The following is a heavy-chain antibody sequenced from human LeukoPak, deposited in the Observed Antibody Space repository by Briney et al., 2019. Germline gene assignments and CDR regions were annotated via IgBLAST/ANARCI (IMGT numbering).Heavy chain of an antibody. CDR1: GGSMNSYH. CDR3: SSSAGPYDAFDV. CDR2: VEYSGST. D-gene: IGHD6-13*01. J-gene: IGHJ3*01. V-gene: IGHV4-59*08. Sequence: SETLSLTCTVSGGSMNSYHWSWIRQPPGKGLEWIGFVEYSGSTNYNPSLKRRVTISADTSKKQLSLKPSSVTAADTAVYYCSSSAGPYDAFDVWGQGTLVTVSS.